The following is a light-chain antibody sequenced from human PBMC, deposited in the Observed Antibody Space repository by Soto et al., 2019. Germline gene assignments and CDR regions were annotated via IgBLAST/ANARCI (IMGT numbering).Light chain of an antibody. CDR1: SGHTNYA. CDR2: VNSDGSH. J-gene: IGLJ3*02. Sequence: QLVLSQSPSTSASLGASVKLTCTLDSGHTNYAVAWHQQQPERGPRYLLRVNSDGSHTKGDGIPDRFSASSSGAERYLTISSLQSEDEADYYCQSWGTGIWVFGGGTKLTVL. V-gene: IGLV4-69*01. CDR3: QSWGTGIWV.